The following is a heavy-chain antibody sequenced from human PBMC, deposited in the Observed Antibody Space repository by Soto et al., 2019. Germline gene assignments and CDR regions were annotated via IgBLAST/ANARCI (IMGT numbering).Heavy chain of an antibody. CDR2: IYYSGST. Sequence: QVQLQESGPGLVKPSQTLSLTCTVSGGSISSGGYYWSWIRQHPGKGLEWIGYIYYSGSTYYNPSLKSRVTLSVDTSKNPFSLKLSSVTAADTAGYCCARGGGRGGFDYWGQGTLVTVSS. J-gene: IGHJ4*02. CDR3: ARGGGRGGFDY. V-gene: IGHV4-31*03. D-gene: IGHD3-10*01. CDR1: GGSISSGGYY.